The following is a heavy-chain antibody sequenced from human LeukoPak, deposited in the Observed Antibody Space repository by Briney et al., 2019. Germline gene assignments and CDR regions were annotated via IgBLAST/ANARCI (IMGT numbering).Heavy chain of an antibody. Sequence: PGGSLRLSCVASGFTFSRYGMHWVRQAPGKGLEWVTVISSDGTNQYYADSVKGRFTISRDNSKNTVYLQMNSLRAEDTAVYYCAKKVAGRNPFDYWGQGTLVTVSS. CDR2: ISSDGTNQ. V-gene: IGHV3-30*18. CDR3: AKKVAGRNPFDY. CDR1: GFTFSRYG. D-gene: IGHD6-19*01. J-gene: IGHJ4*02.